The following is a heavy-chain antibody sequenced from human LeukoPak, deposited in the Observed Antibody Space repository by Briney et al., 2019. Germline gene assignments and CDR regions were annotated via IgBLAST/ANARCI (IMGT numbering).Heavy chain of an antibody. CDR2: ISGSGGST. J-gene: IGHJ4*02. D-gene: IGHD3-10*01. V-gene: IGHV3-23*01. CDR1: GFTFSSYA. CDR3: AKSSMVRGVIPPPLYSDY. Sequence: QPGGSLRLSCAASGFTFSSYAMSWVRQAPGKGLEWVSAISGSGGSTYYADSVKGRFTISRDNSKNTLYLQMNSLRAEDTAVYYCAKSSMVRGVIPPPLYSDYWGQGTLVTVSS.